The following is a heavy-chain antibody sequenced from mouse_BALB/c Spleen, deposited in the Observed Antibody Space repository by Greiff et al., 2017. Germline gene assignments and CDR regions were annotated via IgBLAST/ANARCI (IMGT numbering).Heavy chain of an antibody. CDR1: GYSITSDYA. CDR2: ISYSGST. CDR3: ARSDGYIDY. Sequence: DVQLQESGPGLVKPSQSLSLTCTVTGYSITSDYAWNWIRQFPGNKLEWMGYISYSGSTSYNPSLKSRISITRDTSKNQFFLQLNSVTTEDTATYYCARSDGYIDYWGQGTTLTVSS. V-gene: IGHV3-2*02. J-gene: IGHJ2*01.